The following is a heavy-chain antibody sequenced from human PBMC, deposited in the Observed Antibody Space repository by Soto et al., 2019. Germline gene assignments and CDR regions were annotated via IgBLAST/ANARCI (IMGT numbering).Heavy chain of an antibody. V-gene: IGHV1-3*04. Sequence: QVQLVQSGAEVKKPGASVKVSCKASGYTFTTYAMHWVRQAPGQRLEWMGWSNTDNGNTKYSQKVQGRVNITRDTSASTAYMELSSLRSEDTAVYYCARSVAGPGLCDYWGQGTLVTVSS. CDR1: GYTFTTYA. J-gene: IGHJ4*02. D-gene: IGHD6-19*01. CDR2: SNTDNGNT. CDR3: ARSVAGPGLCDY.